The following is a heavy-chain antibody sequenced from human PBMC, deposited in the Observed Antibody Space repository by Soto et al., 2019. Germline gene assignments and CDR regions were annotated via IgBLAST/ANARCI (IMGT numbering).Heavy chain of an antibody. CDR2: IYYSGST. CDR3: ASESLNRLFDY. Sequence: QVQLQESGPGLVKPSETLSLTCTVSGGSVSSGSYYWSWIRQPPGKGLEWIGYIYYSGSTNYNSSLKSRVTISVDTSKNQFSLKLSSVTAADTAVYYCASESLNRLFDYWGQGTLVTVSS. V-gene: IGHV4-61*01. J-gene: IGHJ4*02. CDR1: GGSVSSGSYY.